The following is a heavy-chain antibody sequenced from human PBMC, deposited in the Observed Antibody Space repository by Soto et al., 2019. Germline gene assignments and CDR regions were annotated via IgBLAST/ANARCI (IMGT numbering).Heavy chain of an antibody. CDR3: ARLGSGGFRD. D-gene: IGHD1-26*01. J-gene: IGHJ4*02. CDR1: GGSISSYY. V-gene: IGHV4-59*08. Sequence: QVQLQESGPGLVKPSETLSLTCTVSGGSISSYYWSWIRQPPGKGLEWIAYIYYSGSTNYNPSLKSRVTISVDTSNTQSSLRLSSVTAADTAMYYCARLGSGGFRDWGQGMLVTVSS. CDR2: IYYSGST.